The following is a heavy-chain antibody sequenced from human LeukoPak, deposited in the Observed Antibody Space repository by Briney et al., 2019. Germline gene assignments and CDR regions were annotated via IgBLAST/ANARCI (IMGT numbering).Heavy chain of an antibody. CDR1: GGSISSYY. Sequence: SETLSLTCTVSGGSISSYYWSWIRQPPGKGLEWIGYIYYSESTNYNPSLKSRVTISVDTSKNQFSLKLSSVTAADTAVYYCARVSSSWSDAFDIWGQGTMATVSS. CDR3: ARVSSSWSDAFDI. V-gene: IGHV4-59*01. CDR2: IYYSEST. D-gene: IGHD6-13*01. J-gene: IGHJ3*02.